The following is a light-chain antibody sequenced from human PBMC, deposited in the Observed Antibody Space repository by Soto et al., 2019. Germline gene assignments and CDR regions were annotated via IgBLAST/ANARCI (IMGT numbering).Light chain of an antibody. CDR2: DAS. CDR3: QQYNGYSGT. CDR1: QSISSW. V-gene: IGKV1-5*01. Sequence: DIQMTQSPSTLSASVGDRVTITCRASQSISSWLAWYQQKPGKAPKLLIYDASSLESGVPSRFSGSGSGTEFTLTIRGLQPDDFATYYCQQYNGYSGTFGQGTKVEI. J-gene: IGKJ1*01.